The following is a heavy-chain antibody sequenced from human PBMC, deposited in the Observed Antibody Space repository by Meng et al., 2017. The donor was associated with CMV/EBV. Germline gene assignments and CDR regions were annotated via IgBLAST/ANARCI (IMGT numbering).Heavy chain of an antibody. Sequence: SQTLSLTCAISGDSVSSNSAAWNWIRQSPSRGLEWLGRTYYRSKWYNDYAVSVKSRITLNPDTSKNQFSLQLNSVTPEDTAVYYCARDFRAVPVLRFLEWSSYGMDVWGQGTTVTVSS. CDR3: ARDFRAVPVLRFLEWSSYGMDV. J-gene: IGHJ6*02. D-gene: IGHD3-3*01. V-gene: IGHV6-1*01. CDR1: GDSVSSNSAA. CDR2: TYYRSKWYN.